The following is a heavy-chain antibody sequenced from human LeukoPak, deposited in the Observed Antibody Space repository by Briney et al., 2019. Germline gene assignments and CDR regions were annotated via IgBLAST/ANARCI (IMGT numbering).Heavy chain of an antibody. CDR2: ISGSGGST. V-gene: IGHV3-23*01. CDR3: AKDGCGITMIVVVITPGYFDY. Sequence: GGSLRLSCAASGFTFSSYAMSWVRQAPGKGLEWVSAISGSGGSTYYADSVKGRFTISRDNSKNTLYLQMNSLRAEDTAVYYCAKDGCGITMIVVVITPGYFDYWGQGTLVTVSS. D-gene: IGHD3-22*01. J-gene: IGHJ4*02. CDR1: GFTFSSYA.